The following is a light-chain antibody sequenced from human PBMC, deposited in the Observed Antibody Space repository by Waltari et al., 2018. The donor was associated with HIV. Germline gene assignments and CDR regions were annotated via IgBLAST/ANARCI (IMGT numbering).Light chain of an antibody. J-gene: IGKJ2*03. CDR1: QNIYSW. CDR3: QQYKSDSYS. V-gene: IGKV1-5*03. Sequence: DIQMTQSPSTLSASVGDRVTITCRASQNIYSWLAWYQQKPGKAPKLLIYKASNLESGVPSRFSGSGSGTEFTLTINSLQPDDFATYYCQQYKSDSYSFGQGTRVENK. CDR2: KAS.